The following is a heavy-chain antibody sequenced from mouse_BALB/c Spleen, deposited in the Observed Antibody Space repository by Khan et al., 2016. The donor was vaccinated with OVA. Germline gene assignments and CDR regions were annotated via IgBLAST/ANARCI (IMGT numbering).Heavy chain of an antibody. D-gene: IGHD4-1*01. Sequence: EVELVESGGDLVKPGGSLKLSCAASGFTFSSYSMSWVRQTPDKRLEWVASISSGGDYTYYPDSVKGRFTISRENAKNTLYLQMSDLKSEDTAMYYCADHLTGSLAYWGQGTLVTVSA. J-gene: IGHJ3*01. CDR3: ADHLTGSLAY. V-gene: IGHV5-6*01. CDR1: GFTFSSYS. CDR2: ISSGGDYT.